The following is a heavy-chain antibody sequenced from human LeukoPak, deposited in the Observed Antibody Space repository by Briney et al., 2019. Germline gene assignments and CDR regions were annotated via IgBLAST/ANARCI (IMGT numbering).Heavy chain of an antibody. CDR3: ARAVSSGWYSTYYYYGMDV. CDR1: GYTFTSYA. CDR2: INAGNGNT. J-gene: IGHJ6*02. Sequence: ASVKVSCKASGYTFTSYAMHWVRQAPGQRLEWMGWINAGNGNTKYSQKFQGRVTMTRNTSISTAYMELSSLRSEDTAVYYCARAVSSGWYSTYYYYGMDVWGQGTTVTVSS. V-gene: IGHV1-3*01. D-gene: IGHD6-19*01.